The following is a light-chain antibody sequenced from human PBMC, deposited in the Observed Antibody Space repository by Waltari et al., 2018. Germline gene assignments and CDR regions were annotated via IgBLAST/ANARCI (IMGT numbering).Light chain of an antibody. CDR3: QQRRNWPPLT. V-gene: IGKV3-11*01. CDR2: DAS. Sequence: ETVLTQSPATLSLSPGESATLSCMASEDVSIYLAWYQQKPGQAPRLLIYDASNRATGIPTRFSGSGSGTDFTLTISSLEPEDFALYYCQQRRNWPPLTFGGGTKVE. CDR1: EDVSIY. J-gene: IGKJ4*01.